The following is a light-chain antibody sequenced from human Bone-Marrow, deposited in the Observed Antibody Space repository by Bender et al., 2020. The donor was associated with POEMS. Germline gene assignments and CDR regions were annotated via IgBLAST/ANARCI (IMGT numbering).Light chain of an antibody. V-gene: IGLV3-10*01. Sequence: SSELTQPPSVSVSPGQTARITCSGEAMPKKYAYWYQQNSGQAPVLVIYEDTKRPSGIPERFSGSNSGNTATLTISRVEAGDEADYFCQVWDSSSDVVFGGGTKLTVL. J-gene: IGLJ2*01. CDR1: AMPKKY. CDR3: QVWDSSSDVV. CDR2: EDT.